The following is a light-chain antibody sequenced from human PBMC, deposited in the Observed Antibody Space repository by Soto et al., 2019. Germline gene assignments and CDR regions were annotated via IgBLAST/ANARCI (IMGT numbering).Light chain of an antibody. CDR2: NAS. V-gene: IGKV3-11*01. J-gene: IGKJ4*01. Sequence: EIVLAQSPATLSFSPAGRATLSCRASQSVSSYLAWYQQKPGQAPRLLIYNASNRATGIPARFSGSGSGTDSTPTISRLEPEDFAVYYCQQRSNWLTFGGGTKVDIK. CDR1: QSVSSY. CDR3: QQRSNWLT.